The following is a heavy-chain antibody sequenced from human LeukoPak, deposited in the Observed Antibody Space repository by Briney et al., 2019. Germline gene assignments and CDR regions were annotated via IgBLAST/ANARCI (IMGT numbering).Heavy chain of an antibody. Sequence: SETLSLTCTVSGGPISSYYWSWIRQPAGKGPEWIGGIYTSGSTNYNPSLKSRVTMSVDTSKNQFSLKLSSVTAADTAVYYCARELIFGVVDYWGQGTLVTVSS. J-gene: IGHJ4*02. D-gene: IGHD3-3*01. CDR2: IYTSGST. CDR3: ARELIFGVVDY. V-gene: IGHV4-4*07. CDR1: GGPISSYY.